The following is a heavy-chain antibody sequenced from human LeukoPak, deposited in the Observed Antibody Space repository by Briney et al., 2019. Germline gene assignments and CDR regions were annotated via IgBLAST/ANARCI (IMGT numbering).Heavy chain of an antibody. V-gene: IGHV3-7*01. CDR3: ARGGLRGTFDY. D-gene: IGHD3-16*01. CDR2: VRQDESDK. J-gene: IGHJ4*02. Sequence: GGSLRLSCAASRFTFSDDWMSWVRQAPGKGLEWVAHVRQDESDKYYVDSVRGRFTISRDNAQNSLYLQMNSLRADDTAVYYCARGGLRGTFDYWGQGTLVTVSS. CDR1: RFTFSDDW.